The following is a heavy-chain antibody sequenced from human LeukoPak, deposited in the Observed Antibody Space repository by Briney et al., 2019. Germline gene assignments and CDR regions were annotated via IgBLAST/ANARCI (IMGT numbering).Heavy chain of an antibody. CDR1: GFTFSTYG. J-gene: IGHJ3*02. D-gene: IGHD3-10*01. Sequence: GGSLRLSCATSGFTFSTYGMHWVRQAPGKGLEWVAFIRFDGSNVGSNVYYADSVKGRFTISRDNSKNTLYLQMNSLRAEDTAVYYCAAERVRGVNGFHAFDIWGQGTMVTVSS. V-gene: IGHV3-30*02. CDR3: AAERVRGVNGFHAFDI. CDR2: IRFDGSNVGSNV.